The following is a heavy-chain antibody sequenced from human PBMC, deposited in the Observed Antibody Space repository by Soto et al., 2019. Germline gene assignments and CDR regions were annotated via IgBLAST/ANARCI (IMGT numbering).Heavy chain of an antibody. CDR1: GFTFSNAC. D-gene: IGHD3-3*01. J-gene: IGHJ6*02. CDR2: IKSKTDGGTT. Sequence: GGSLRLSCSASGFTFSNACMNWVRQAPGKGLEWVGRIKSKTDGGTTDYAAPVKGRFTISRDDSKNTLYLQMNSLKTEDTAVYYCTTVGDSYYDFWSGYYRPSYYYGMDVWGQGTTVTVSS. V-gene: IGHV3-15*07. CDR3: TTVGDSYYDFWSGYYRPSYYYGMDV.